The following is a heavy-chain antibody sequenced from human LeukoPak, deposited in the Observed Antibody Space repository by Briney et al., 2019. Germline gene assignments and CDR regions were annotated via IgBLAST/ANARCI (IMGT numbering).Heavy chain of an antibody. V-gene: IGHV3-11*04. CDR3: ASGITMFREIDY. CDR1: GFTFSDYY. Sequence: GGSLRLSCAASGFTFSDYYMSWIRQAPGKGLEWVSYISSSGSTIYYAGSVKGRFTISRDNAKNSLYLQMNSLSAEDSAVYYCASGITMFREIDYWGQGTLVTVSS. J-gene: IGHJ4*02. D-gene: IGHD3-10*01. CDR2: ISSSGSTI.